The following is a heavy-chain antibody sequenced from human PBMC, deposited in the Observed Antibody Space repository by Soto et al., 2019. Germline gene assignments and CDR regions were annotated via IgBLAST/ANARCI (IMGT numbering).Heavy chain of an antibody. Sequence: ASVKVSCKASGYTFTSYDINWVRQATGQGLEWMGWMNPNSGNAGYAQKFQGRVTMTRNTSISTAYMELSSLRSEDTAVYYCARGYDYVDYDDYWGQGTLVTVSS. CDR2: MNPNSGNA. D-gene: IGHD3-16*01. CDR1: GYTFTSYD. J-gene: IGHJ4*02. CDR3: ARGYDYVDYDDY. V-gene: IGHV1-8*01.